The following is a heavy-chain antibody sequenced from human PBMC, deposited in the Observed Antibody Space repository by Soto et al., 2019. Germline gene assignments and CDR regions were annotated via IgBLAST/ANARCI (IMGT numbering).Heavy chain of an antibody. J-gene: IGHJ4*02. CDR1: GGSISSSSYY. D-gene: IGHD4-17*01. CDR3: ARDLLGGDYFDY. CDR2: IYYSGST. V-gene: IGHV4-39*07. Sequence: SETLSLTCTVSGGSISSSSYYWGWIRQPPGKGLEWIGSIYYSGSTYYNPSLKSRVTISVDTSKNQFSLKLSSVTAADTAVYYCARDLLGGDYFDYWGQGTLVTVSS.